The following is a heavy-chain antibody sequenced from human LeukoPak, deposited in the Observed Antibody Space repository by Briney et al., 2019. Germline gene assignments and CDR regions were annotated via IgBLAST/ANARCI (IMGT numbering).Heavy chain of an antibody. CDR1: GFTFSSYA. J-gene: IGHJ4*02. CDR2: ISSGGGGT. Sequence: GGSLRLSCAASGFTFSSYAMSWVRQAPGKGLEWVSAISSGGGGTYFADPVKGRFTISRDNSKNMLYLQMNSLRAEDTAVYYCAKTSGGNYWGQGTLVTVST. V-gene: IGHV3-23*01. CDR3: AKTSGGNY. D-gene: IGHD4-23*01.